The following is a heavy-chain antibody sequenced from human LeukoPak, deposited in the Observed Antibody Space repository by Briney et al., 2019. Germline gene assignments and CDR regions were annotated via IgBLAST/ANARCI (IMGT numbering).Heavy chain of an antibody. CDR2: IKEDGSEY. D-gene: IGHD3-16*01. CDR3: ARDSAYFRFDY. J-gene: IGHJ4*02. Sequence: GGSLRLSCAASGFTFSSSWMTWARQAPGNGLEWVANIKEDGSEYNYVDSVKGRFTISRDNAKKSLYLQMNSLRAEDTAVYYCARDSAYFRFDYWGQGTLVTVSS. CDR1: GFTFSSSW. V-gene: IGHV3-7*04.